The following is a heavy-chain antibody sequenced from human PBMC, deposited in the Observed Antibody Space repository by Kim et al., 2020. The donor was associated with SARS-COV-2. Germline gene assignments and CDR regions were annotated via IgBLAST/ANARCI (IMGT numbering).Heavy chain of an antibody. CDR3: LKGGWGWIWDH. Sequence: PGGSLRLSCTTSGFTFTGYAMSWVRQAPGKGLEWVSSIDGSDGTTYYVDSVKGRFTISRDDSKSTLYLWMTSLRADDTAVYYCLKGGWGWIWDHWGQGAHVTVAS. V-gene: IGHV3-23*01. CDR1: GFTFTGYA. D-gene: IGHD2-2*03. CDR2: IDGSDGTT. J-gene: IGHJ4*02.